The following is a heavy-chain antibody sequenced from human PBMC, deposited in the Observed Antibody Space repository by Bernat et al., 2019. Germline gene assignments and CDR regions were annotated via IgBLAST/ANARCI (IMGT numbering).Heavy chain of an antibody. CDR3: AKDRRVVTGVGRQNFDH. V-gene: IGHV3-30*18. Sequence: QVQLVESGGGVVQPGRSLRLSCAASGFTFSNYGMHWVRQAPGKGLEWVAVISYDGSNKYYADSVKGRFTISRDNSKNTLFLQMNSLRAEDTALYYCAKDRRVVTGVGRQNFDHWGQGSLVTVSS. CDR2: ISYDGSNK. D-gene: IGHD2-21*02. CDR1: GFTFSNYG. J-gene: IGHJ4*02.